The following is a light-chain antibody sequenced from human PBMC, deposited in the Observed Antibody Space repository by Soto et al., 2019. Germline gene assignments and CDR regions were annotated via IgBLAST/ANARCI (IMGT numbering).Light chain of an antibody. CDR2: EVT. V-gene: IGLV2-14*01. CDR3: NSYTSSGTYV. CDR1: SSDVGYNY. J-gene: IGLJ1*01. Sequence: QSVRTQPASVSGSPGQSITISCTGTSSDVGYNYVSWYQQHPGKAPKFMIYEVTNRPSGVSDRFSGSKSGNTASLTISGLQAEDEADYYCNSYTSSGTYVFGTGTKVTVL.